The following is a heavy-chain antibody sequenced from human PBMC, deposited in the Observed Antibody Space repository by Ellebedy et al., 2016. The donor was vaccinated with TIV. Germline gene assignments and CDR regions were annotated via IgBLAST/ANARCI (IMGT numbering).Heavy chain of an antibody. J-gene: IGHJ3*01. D-gene: IGHD3-16*01. V-gene: IGHV4-39*01. Sequence: SETLSLTCSVSGASISSSGSYGGWIRQPPGKGLEWVGSIYYSGTTYYNPSLKSRHTISVDTSKNQFSLTLAAVTAADTAVYYCATFVTRVPVFDAFDVWGQGTLVTVSS. CDR1: GASISSSGSY. CDR2: IYYSGTT. CDR3: ATFVTRVPVFDAFDV.